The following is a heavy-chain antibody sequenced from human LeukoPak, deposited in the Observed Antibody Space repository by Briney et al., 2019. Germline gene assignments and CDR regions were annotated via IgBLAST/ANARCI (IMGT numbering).Heavy chain of an antibody. V-gene: IGHV5-51*01. CDR2: IYPGDSDT. Sequence: GESLKISCKGSGYSFTSFWIGWVRQMPEKGLEWMGIIYPGDSDTRYSPSFQGQVTISADKSISTAYLQWSSLKASDTAMYYCATGGAITMVRGVGFDYWGQGTLVTVSS. J-gene: IGHJ4*02. D-gene: IGHD3-10*01. CDR1: GYSFTSFW. CDR3: ATGGAITMVRGVGFDY.